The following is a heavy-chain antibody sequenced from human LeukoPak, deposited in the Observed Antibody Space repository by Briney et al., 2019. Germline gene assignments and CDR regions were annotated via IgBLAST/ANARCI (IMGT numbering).Heavy chain of an antibody. D-gene: IGHD1-7*01. V-gene: IGHV4-59*01. CDR1: GDSISTYY. CDR3: ARDNWNYGSSMDV. J-gene: IGHJ6*02. CDR2: IYHSGST. Sequence: SETLSLTCIVSGDSISTYYWSWVRQPPGKGLEWIGYIYHSGSTYYNPSLKSRVTISVDTSKNQFSLKLSSVTAADTAVYYCARDNWNYGSSMDVWGQGTTVTVSS.